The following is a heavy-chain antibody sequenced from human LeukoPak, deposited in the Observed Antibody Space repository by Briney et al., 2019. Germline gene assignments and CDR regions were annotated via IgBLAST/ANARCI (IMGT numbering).Heavy chain of an antibody. J-gene: IGHJ4*02. CDR1: GYTFTSYG. Sequence: ASVKVSCKASGYTFTSYGISWVRQAPGQGLEWMGWISAYNGNTNYAQKFQGRVTMTRDTSTSTVYMELSSLRSEDTAVYYCASSPWELYFDYWGQGTLVTVSS. D-gene: IGHD1-26*01. CDR2: ISAYNGNT. V-gene: IGHV1-18*01. CDR3: ASSPWELYFDY.